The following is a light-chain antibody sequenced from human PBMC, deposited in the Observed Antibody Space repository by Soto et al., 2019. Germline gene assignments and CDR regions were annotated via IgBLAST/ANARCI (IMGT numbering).Light chain of an antibody. J-gene: IGLJ2*01. CDR3: SSYTTRSTLV. V-gene: IGLV2-14*03. Sequence: QSALTQPASVSRSPGQSITISCTGTSSDVGGYNYVSWYQQHPGKAPKLMIYDVSNRPSGVSNRFSGSKSGNTASLTISGLQAEDEADYYCSSYTTRSTLVFGGGTKLTVL. CDR2: DVS. CDR1: SSDVGGYNY.